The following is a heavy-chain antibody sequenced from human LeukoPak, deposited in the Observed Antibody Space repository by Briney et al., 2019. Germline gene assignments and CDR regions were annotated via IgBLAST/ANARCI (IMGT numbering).Heavy chain of an antibody. J-gene: IGHJ5*02. V-gene: IGHV1-2*02. D-gene: IGHD3-9*01. CDR2: INPNSGGT. Sequence: GASVNVSCKASGYTFTGYYMHWVRQAPGQGLEWMRWINPNSGGTNYAQTFQGRVTMTRDTSISTAYMELSRLRSDDTAVYYCARDIHYDILTGYALYNWFDPWGQGTLVTVSS. CDR3: ARDIHYDILTGYALYNWFDP. CDR1: GYTFTGYY.